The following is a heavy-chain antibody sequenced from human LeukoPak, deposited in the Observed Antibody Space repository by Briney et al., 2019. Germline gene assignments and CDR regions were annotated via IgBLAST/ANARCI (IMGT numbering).Heavy chain of an antibody. CDR3: AKGGNYAPLDY. J-gene: IGHJ4*02. CDR1: GFTFTDSA. Sequence: PGGSLRLSCAASGFTFTDSAMTWVRQAPGKGLDWVSAISTSGGDTIYTDSVKDRFTISRDNSKNTLYLQMHSLRAEDTAIYYCAKGGNYAPLDYWGQGALVTVSS. V-gene: IGHV3-23*01. CDR2: ISTSGGDT. D-gene: IGHD1-7*01.